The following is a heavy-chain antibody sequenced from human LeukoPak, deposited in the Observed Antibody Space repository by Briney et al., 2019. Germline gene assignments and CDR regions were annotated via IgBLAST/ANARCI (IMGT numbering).Heavy chain of an antibody. CDR2: IAYDGSNK. CDR1: GFTFSSYA. J-gene: IGHJ4*02. V-gene: IGHV3-30-3*01. CDR3: AKDDPKAYFDY. Sequence: GGSLRLSCAASGFTFSSYAMHWVRQAPGKGLEWVSVIAYDGSNKYYADSVKGRFTISRDNSKTTLYLQMNSLRAEDTAVYYCAKDDPKAYFDYWGQGNLVTVSS.